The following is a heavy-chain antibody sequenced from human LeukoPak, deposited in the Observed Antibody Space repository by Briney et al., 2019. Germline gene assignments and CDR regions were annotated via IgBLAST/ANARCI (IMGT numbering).Heavy chain of an antibody. D-gene: IGHD5-18*01. CDR1: GGSFSGYY. Sequence: SETLSLTCAVYGGSFSGYYWSWIRQPPGKGLEWIGEINHSGSSNYNSSLKSRVTISVDTSKNQFSLKLSSVTAADTAVYYCARSGYSYGFHIWGQGTMVTVSS. CDR3: ARSGYSYGFHI. CDR2: INHSGSS. J-gene: IGHJ3*02. V-gene: IGHV4-34*01.